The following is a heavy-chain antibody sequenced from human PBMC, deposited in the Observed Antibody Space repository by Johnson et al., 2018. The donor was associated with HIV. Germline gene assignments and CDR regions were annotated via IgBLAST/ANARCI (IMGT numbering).Heavy chain of an antibody. CDR2: IKKDGSEK. V-gene: IGHV3-7*01. CDR3: ARSPASRVGYSFAFDI. D-gene: IGHD5-18*01. J-gene: IGHJ3*02. Sequence: VQLVESGGGVVQPGGSLRLSCAASGFTFSSYWMSWVRQAQGKGREWVANIKKDGSEKYCVDSVKGRFNISRANAKNSLYLQMNRLRAEDTAVYYCARSPASRVGYSFAFDIWGQGTMVTVSS. CDR1: GFTFSSYW.